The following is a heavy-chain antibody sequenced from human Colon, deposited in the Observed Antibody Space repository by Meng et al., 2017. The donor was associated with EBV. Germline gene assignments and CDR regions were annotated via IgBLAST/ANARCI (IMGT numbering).Heavy chain of an antibody. V-gene: IGHV4-59*08. J-gene: IGHJ5*02. CDR2: IYYSGST. Sequence: QVPLHEAGPGTVQPSQALALTFTVSGGSSGSSYCSWIRQPPGKGLEWIGYIYYSGSTNYNPSLKSRVTISVDTSKNQFSLKLSSVTAADTAVYYCARHFINWFDPWGQGTLVTVSS. CDR1: GGSSGSSY. CDR3: ARHFINWFDP.